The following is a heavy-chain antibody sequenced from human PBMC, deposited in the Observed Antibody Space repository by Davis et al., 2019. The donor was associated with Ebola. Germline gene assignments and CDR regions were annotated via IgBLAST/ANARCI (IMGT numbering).Heavy chain of an antibody. V-gene: IGHV1-69*13. CDR3: ARDRREIGGMDV. CDR1: GGTFSSYA. CDR2: IIPIFGTA. J-gene: IGHJ6*04. D-gene: IGHD5-24*01. Sequence: AASVKVSCKASGGTFSSYAISWVRQAPGQGLEWMGGIIPIFGTANYAQKFQGRVTITADESKSTAYMELSSLRSEDTAVYYCARDRREIGGMDVWGKGTTVTVSS.